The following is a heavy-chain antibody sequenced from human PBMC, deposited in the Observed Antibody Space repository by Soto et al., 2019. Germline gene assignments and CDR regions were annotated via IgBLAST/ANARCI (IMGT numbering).Heavy chain of an antibody. V-gene: IGHV3-23*01. CDR3: AKRGDTTSWYLFDP. J-gene: IGHJ5*02. D-gene: IGHD6-13*01. CDR1: GFTLTSFG. Sequence: EVQLLDSGGGLVQPGGSLRLSCAASGFTLTSFGMSWVRQAPGKGLEWVSSISASGTSMYYAKSVEGRFTISRDTSKNNLYLQMNSLRAEDTAVYYGAKRGDTTSWYLFDPWGQGTLITVSS. CDR2: ISASGTSM.